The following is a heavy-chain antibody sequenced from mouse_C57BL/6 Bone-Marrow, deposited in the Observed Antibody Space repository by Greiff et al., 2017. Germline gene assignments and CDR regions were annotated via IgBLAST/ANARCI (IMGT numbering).Heavy chain of an antibody. CDR3: ARERLDYFDY. CDR1: GFTFSSYA. V-gene: IGHV5-4*01. CDR2: ISDGGSYT. J-gene: IGHJ2*01. Sequence: EVQGVESGGGLVKPGGSLKLSCAASGFTFSSYAMSWVRQTPETRLEWVATISDGGSYTYYPDNVKGRFTISRDNAKNNLYLQMSHLKSEDTAMYYCARERLDYFDYWGQGTTLTVSS. D-gene: IGHD2-4*01.